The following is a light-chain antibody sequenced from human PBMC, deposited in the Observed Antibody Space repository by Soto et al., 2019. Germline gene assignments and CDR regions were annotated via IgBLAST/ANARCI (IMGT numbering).Light chain of an antibody. Sequence: EIVLTQSPGTLSLSPGERATLSCRASQTVTRNYLAWHQQKPGQTPRLLVYGASSRATGIPDRFSGSGSGTDFTLTISRLEPEYLAVYCCQQYGSSPITFGQGTRLEIK. CDR3: QQYGSSPIT. J-gene: IGKJ5*01. V-gene: IGKV3-20*01. CDR2: GAS. CDR1: QTVTRNY.